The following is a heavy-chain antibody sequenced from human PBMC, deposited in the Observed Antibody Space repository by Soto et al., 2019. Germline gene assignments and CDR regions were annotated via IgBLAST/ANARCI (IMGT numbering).Heavy chain of an antibody. D-gene: IGHD3-16*01. V-gene: IGHV1-69*17. CDR1: GDTFNSYV. J-gene: IGHJ4*02. CDR3: ARESLGAKGADH. Sequence: QVQLVQSGAEVKRPGSSVKVSCESSGDTFNSYVISWVRQAPGQGLEWMGGIIPIIGVTHYAQKFQGRVTISALSSTGTAYMELTNLGFEDTALYYCARESLGAKGADHCGQGTLVPVSS. CDR2: IIPIIGVT.